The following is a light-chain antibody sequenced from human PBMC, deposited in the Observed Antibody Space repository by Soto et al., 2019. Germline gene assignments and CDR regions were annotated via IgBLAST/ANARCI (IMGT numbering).Light chain of an antibody. CDR3: AAWDDSLTGWV. CDR2: YDD. V-gene: IGLV1-36*01. Sequence: QSVLTQPPSVSEAPRQRVTISCSGSSSNIGNNAVNWYQQLPGKAPKLLIYYDDLLPSGVSDRFSGSKSGTSASLAISGLQSEDEADYYCAAWDDSLTGWVFGGGTRPTVL. J-gene: IGLJ3*02. CDR1: SSNIGNNA.